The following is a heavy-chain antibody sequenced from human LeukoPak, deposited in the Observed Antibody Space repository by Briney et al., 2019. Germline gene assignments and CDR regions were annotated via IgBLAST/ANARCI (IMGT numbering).Heavy chain of an antibody. CDR1: GFTFSSYG. J-gene: IGHJ4*02. V-gene: IGHV3-30*18. Sequence: GSLRLSCAASGFTFSSYGMHWVRQAPGKGVEWVAVISYDGSNKYYADSVKGRFTISRDNSKNTLYLQMNSLRAEDTAVYYCAKDGSSSWYGVGSYWGQGTLVTVSS. D-gene: IGHD6-13*01. CDR3: AKDGSSSWYGVGSY. CDR2: ISYDGSNK.